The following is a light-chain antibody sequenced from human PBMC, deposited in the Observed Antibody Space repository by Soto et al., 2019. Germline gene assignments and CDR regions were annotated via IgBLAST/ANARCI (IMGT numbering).Light chain of an antibody. V-gene: IGKV1-17*01. CDR1: QNINTY. J-gene: IGKJ2*01. CDR2: AAS. CDR3: QQHNSFPRS. Sequence: DIQMTQSPSSLSASVGDRVTITCRASQNINTYLNWYQQKPGKAPKLLIFAASSLQSGVPSRFSGSGSGTEFTLTISSLQPEDYATYYCQQHNSFPRSFGQGTKLEIK.